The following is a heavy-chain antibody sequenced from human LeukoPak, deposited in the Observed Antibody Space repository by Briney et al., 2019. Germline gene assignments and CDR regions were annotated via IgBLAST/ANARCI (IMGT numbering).Heavy chain of an antibody. V-gene: IGHV4-4*09. J-gene: IGHJ5*02. Sequence: ETLSLTCTVSGGSISSYYWSWIRQPPGKGLEWVCYIYTSGSTNYNPSLKSRVTIAVDTSNNQFALKLSSVTAADTAVYYCARGTRYCSSTSCPGHWFDPWGQGTLAIVSS. CDR3: ARGTRYCSSTSCPGHWFDP. CDR2: IYTSGST. CDR1: GGSISSYY. D-gene: IGHD2-2*01.